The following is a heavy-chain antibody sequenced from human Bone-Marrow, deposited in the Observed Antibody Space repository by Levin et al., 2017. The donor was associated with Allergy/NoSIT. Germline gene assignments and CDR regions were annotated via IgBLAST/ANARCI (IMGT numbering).Heavy chain of an antibody. D-gene: IGHD5-18*01. Sequence: GGSLRLSCAASGFTVSNNYMSWVRQAPGKGLEWVSLIYSDGSTYYADSVRGRFTISRDNSKNALYLQMNSLRVEDTAVYYCARRGYSYGSGVYYWGQGTLVTVSS. CDR2: IYSDGST. CDR1: GFTVSNNY. CDR3: ARRGYSYGSGVYY. J-gene: IGHJ4*02. V-gene: IGHV3-53*01.